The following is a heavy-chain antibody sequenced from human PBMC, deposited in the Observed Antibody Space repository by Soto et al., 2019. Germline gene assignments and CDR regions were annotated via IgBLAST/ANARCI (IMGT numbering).Heavy chain of an antibody. Sequence: GGSLRLSCAASGFTFSSYGIHWVRQAPGKGLEWVAVISYDGSNKYYADSVRGRFTISRDNSKNTLYLQMNSLRAEDTAVYYCAKRGGQLEYYYYGMDVWGQGTTDTVSS. CDR3: AKRGGQLEYYYYGMDV. V-gene: IGHV3-30*18. D-gene: IGHD6-6*01. CDR1: GFTFSSYG. J-gene: IGHJ6*02. CDR2: ISYDGSNK.